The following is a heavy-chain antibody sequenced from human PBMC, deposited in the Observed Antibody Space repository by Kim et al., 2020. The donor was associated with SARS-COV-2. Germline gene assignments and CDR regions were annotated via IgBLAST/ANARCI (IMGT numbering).Heavy chain of an antibody. CDR3: ARDTGQEASLDY. V-gene: IGHV1-2*04. Sequence: YAQRFQGWVTMTRDTSISTAYMELSRLRSDDTAVYYCARDTGQEASLDYWGQGTLVTVSS. J-gene: IGHJ4*02.